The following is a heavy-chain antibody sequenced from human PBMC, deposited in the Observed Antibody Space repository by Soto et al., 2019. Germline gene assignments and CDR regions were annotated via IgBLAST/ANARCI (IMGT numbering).Heavy chain of an antibody. CDR1: GDSISNYY. D-gene: IGHD3-9*01. J-gene: IGHJ5*02. CDR3: ASTKTYYDILSGYSPHNWFDP. Sequence: PSETLSLTCTVSGDSISNYYWSWIRQPPGKGLEWIGYIYYSGTTNYNPSLKSRVTIAVDTSKNQFSLKLSSVTAADTAVYYCASTKTYYDILSGYSPHNWFDPWGQGTLVTVSS. CDR2: IYYSGTT. V-gene: IGHV4-59*01.